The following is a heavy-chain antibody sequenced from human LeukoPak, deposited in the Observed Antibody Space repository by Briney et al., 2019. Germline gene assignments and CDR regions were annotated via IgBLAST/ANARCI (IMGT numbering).Heavy chain of an antibody. D-gene: IGHD5-12*01. J-gene: IGHJ6*03. CDR1: GFTFRSYA. CDR3: ARVWLRDYMDV. Sequence: GGSLRLSRAVSGFTFRSYAMNWVRQAPGKGLEWVAAITADGGSTHYTTSVKGRFIISRDTPKNTLSLQMNNLRAEDTAVYFCARVWLRDYMDVWGEGTTVSVSS. V-gene: IGHV3-23*01. CDR2: ITADGGST.